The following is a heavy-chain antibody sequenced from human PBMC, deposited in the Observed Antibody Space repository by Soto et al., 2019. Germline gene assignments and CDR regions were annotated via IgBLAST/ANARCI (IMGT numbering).Heavy chain of an antibody. D-gene: IGHD6-13*01. Sequence: PGGSLRLSCAASGFTFSSYAMSWVRQAPGKGLEWVSAISGSGGSTYYADSVKGRFTISRDNAKNSLYLQMNSLRAEDTAVYYCARDWGIAAAGSHYFDYWGQGTLVTVSS. V-gene: IGHV3-23*01. CDR2: ISGSGGST. J-gene: IGHJ4*02. CDR3: ARDWGIAAAGSHYFDY. CDR1: GFTFSSYA.